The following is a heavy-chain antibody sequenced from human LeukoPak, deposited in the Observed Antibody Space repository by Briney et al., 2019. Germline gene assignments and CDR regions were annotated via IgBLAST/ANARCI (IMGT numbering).Heavy chain of an antibody. CDR2: VDPEDGET. CDR3: ATPTYSSRRPSFDY. CDR1: GYTFTSYY. D-gene: IGHD6-13*01. J-gene: IGHJ4*02. Sequence: LRASVKVSCKASGYTFTSYYMHWVQQAPGKGLEWMGLVDPEDGETIYAEKFQGRVTITADTSTDTAYMELSSLRSEDTAVYYCATPTYSSRRPSFDYWGQGTLVTVSS. V-gene: IGHV1-69-2*01.